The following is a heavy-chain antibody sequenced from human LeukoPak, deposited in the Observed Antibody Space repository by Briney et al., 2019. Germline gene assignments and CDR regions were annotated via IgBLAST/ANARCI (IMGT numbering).Heavy chain of an antibody. D-gene: IGHD6-19*01. Sequence: GGSLRLSCAASGFTFSSYAMSWVRQAPGKGLEWVSAISGSGGSTYYADSVKGRFTISRDNSMNTLYLQMNSLRAEDTAVYYCAKGDSSGWLFDYWGQGTLVTVSS. CDR2: ISGSGGST. CDR3: AKGDSSGWLFDY. J-gene: IGHJ4*02. V-gene: IGHV3-23*01. CDR1: GFTFSSYA.